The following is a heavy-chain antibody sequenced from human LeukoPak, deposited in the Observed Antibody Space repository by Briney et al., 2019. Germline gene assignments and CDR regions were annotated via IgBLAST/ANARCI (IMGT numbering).Heavy chain of an antibody. D-gene: IGHD1-26*01. CDR2: INPSGGST. CDR1: GYTFTSYY. V-gene: IGHV1-46*01. Sequence: GASVKVSCKASGYTFTSYYMHWVRQAPGQGLEWMGIINPSGGSTSYAQKLQCRVTMTTDTSTSTAYMELRSLRSDDTAVYYCATRVGATYYYWGQGTLVTVSS. CDR3: ATRVGATYYY. J-gene: IGHJ4*02.